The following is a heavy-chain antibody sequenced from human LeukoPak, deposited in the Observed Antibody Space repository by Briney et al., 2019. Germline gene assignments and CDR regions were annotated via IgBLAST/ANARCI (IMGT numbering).Heavy chain of an antibody. CDR3: ARHYYTDPFDY. CDR1: GGSINNYH. J-gene: IGHJ4*02. CDR2: VFYSGST. D-gene: IGHD3-22*01. V-gene: IGHV4-59*08. Sequence: SETLSLTCTVSGGSINNYHWSWIRQPPGKGLEWVGYVFYSGSTSYNPSLKSRVTISVDTSKNQFSLKLNSVTAADTAVYYCARHYYTDPFDYWGQGTLVTVSS.